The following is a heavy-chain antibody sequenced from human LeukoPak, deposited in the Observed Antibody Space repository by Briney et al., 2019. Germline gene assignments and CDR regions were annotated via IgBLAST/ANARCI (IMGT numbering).Heavy chain of an antibody. CDR3: ARAYSGYDFFDY. CDR2: INPNDGGT. CDR1: GYTFTGYF. J-gene: IGHJ4*02. V-gene: IGHV1-2*02. Sequence: GASVKVSCKASGYTFTGYFIHWLRQAPGQGLEWVGWINPNDGGTNYAQKFQGRVTMTRDTSISTAYMELSSLRSEDTAVYYCARAYSGYDFFDYWGQGILVTVSS. D-gene: IGHD5-12*01.